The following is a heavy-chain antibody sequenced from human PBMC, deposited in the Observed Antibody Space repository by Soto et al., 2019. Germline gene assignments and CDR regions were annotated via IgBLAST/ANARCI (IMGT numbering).Heavy chain of an antibody. CDR3: ARFRCTNGVCYTAGYYGMDV. J-gene: IGHJ6*02. CDR1: GGSISSGGYY. D-gene: IGHD2-8*01. Sequence: SETLSLTCTVSGGSISSGGYYWSWIRQHPGKGLEWIGYIYYSGCTYYNPSLKSRVTISVDTSKNQFSLKLSSVTAADTAVYYCARFRCTNGVCYTAGYYGMDVWGQGTTVTVSS. CDR2: IYYSGCT. V-gene: IGHV4-31*03.